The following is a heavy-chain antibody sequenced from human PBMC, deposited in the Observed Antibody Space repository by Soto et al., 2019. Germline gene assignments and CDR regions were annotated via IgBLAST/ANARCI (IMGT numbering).Heavy chain of an antibody. Sequence: ASVKVSCKASGYTFTSYDINWGRQATGQGLEWMGWMNPNSGNTGYAQKFQGRVTMTRNTSISTAYIELSSLRSEDTAVYYCAREHSSSWRFDYWGQGTLVTVSS. V-gene: IGHV1-8*01. CDR1: GYTFTSYD. J-gene: IGHJ4*02. CDR3: AREHSSSWRFDY. CDR2: MNPNSGNT. D-gene: IGHD6-13*01.